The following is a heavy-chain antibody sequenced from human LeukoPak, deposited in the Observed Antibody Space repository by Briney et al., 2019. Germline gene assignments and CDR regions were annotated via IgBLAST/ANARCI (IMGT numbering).Heavy chain of an antibody. V-gene: IGHV4-39*07. CDR1: GVSISRYY. D-gene: IGHD3-22*01. CDR2: IYYSGST. CDR3: ARVTGYMIEDYFDY. Sequence: TPSETLSLTCTVSGVSISRYYWGWIRQPPGKGLEWIGSIYYSGSTYYNPSLKSRVTISVKTSKNQFSLKLSSVTAADTAVYYCARVTGYMIEDYFDYWGQGTLVTVSS. J-gene: IGHJ4*02.